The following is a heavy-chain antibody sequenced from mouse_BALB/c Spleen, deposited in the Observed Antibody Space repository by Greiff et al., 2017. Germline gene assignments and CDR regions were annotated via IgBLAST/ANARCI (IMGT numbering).Heavy chain of an antibody. J-gene: IGHJ3*01. D-gene: IGHD2-3*01. V-gene: IGHV1-4*01. CDR1: GYTFTSYT. CDR3: ARLDDGYYWFAY. Sequence: VQLQQSGAELARPGASVKMSCKASGYTFTSYTMHWVKQRPGQGLEWIGYINPSSGYTNYNQKFKDKATLTADKSSSTAYMQLSSLTSEDSAVYCCARLDDGYYWFAYWGQGTLVTVSA. CDR2: INPSSGYT.